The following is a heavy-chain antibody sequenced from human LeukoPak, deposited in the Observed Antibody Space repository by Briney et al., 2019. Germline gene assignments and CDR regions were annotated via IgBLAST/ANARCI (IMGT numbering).Heavy chain of an antibody. D-gene: IGHD3-22*01. J-gene: IGHJ4*02. V-gene: IGHV3-23*01. Sequence: GGSLRLSCAASGFTFTSYAMSWVRRAPGKGLEWVSAISGSGGSTYYADSVKGRFTISRDKSKNTVYLQMNSLRAEDTAVYYCAKVGYDSRAYYFDYWGQGTLVTVSS. CDR2: ISGSGGST. CDR1: GFTFTSYA. CDR3: AKVGYDSRAYYFDY.